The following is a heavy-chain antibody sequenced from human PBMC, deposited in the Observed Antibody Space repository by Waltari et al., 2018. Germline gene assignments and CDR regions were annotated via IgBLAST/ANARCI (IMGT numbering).Heavy chain of an antibody. CDR2: IIPIYGRP. CDR3: ARRDLGFAFDV. V-gene: IGHV1-69*12. J-gene: IGHJ3*01. CDR1: AGTFGGYS. D-gene: IGHD1-26*01. Sequence: VHLVQSGAEMRKPGSSVTVSCKASAGTFGGYSIAWVRQAAGQGLEWLGGIIPIYGRPQYANNFQGRVTLTADASTTTVFLEMSGLRAEDTAIYFCARRDLGFAFDVWGQGTLVIVSS.